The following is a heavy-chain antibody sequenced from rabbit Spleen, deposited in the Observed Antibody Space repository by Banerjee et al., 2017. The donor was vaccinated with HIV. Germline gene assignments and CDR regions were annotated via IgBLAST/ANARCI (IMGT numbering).Heavy chain of an antibody. V-gene: IGHV1S47*01. D-gene: IGHD4-1*01. CDR1: GVSFSGSS. Sequence: EESGGDLVKPGASLTLTCIAAGVSFSGSSYMCWVRQAPGKGLEWIACIYNGDGSTYYASWVNGRFTISRSTSLNTVTLQMTSLTAADTATYFCARELTDAIGWNFGWWGAGTLVTVS. J-gene: IGHJ4*01. CDR3: ARELTDAIGWNFGW. CDR2: IYNGDGST.